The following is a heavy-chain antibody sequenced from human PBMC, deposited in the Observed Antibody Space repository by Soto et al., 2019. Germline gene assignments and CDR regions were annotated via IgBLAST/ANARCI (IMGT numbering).Heavy chain of an antibody. CDR3: ARYDYNGYYFGY. D-gene: IGHD4-4*01. Sequence: QVQLVQSGAEVKKPGASVKVSCKASGYTFSTYYMHWVRQAPGQGDEWMGIINPSGGSTTYAQKFQGRVTMARDTSTTTVYMELSSLKSEDTAVYYCARYDYNGYYFGYWGQGTLVTVSS. V-gene: IGHV1-46*01. CDR1: GYTFSTYY. J-gene: IGHJ4*02. CDR2: INPSGGST.